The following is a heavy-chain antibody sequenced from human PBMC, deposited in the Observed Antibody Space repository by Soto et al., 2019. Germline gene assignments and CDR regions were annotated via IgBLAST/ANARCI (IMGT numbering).Heavy chain of an antibody. Sequence: EASVKVSCKASGYTFTDYYLHWVRQAPGQGLEWMGWINPNVGGTNYARKFQGRLTMTRDTSISTVYMQLTRLGPNDTAIYYCARGGREVPRIPYDTWGQGTLVTVSS. CDR1: GYTFTDYY. D-gene: IGHD3-16*01. CDR2: INPNVGGT. V-gene: IGHV1-2*02. J-gene: IGHJ5*02. CDR3: ARGGREVPRIPYDT.